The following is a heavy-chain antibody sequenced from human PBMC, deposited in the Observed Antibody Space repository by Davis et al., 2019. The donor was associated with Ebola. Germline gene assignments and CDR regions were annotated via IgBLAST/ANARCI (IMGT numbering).Heavy chain of an antibody. CDR3: ARQVYYYYGMDV. J-gene: IGHJ6*02. Sequence: KVSCKGSGYSFTSYWISWVRQMPGKGLEWMGRIDPSDSYTNYSPSFQGHVTISADKSISTAYLQWSSLKASDTAMYYCARQVYYYYGMDVWGQGTTVTVSS. CDR1: GYSFTSYW. V-gene: IGHV5-10-1*01. CDR2: IDPSDSYT.